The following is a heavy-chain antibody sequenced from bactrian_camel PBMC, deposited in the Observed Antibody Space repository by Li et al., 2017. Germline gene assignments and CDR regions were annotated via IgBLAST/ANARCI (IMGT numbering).Heavy chain of an antibody. D-gene: IGHD1*01. CDR2: IKADTTET. CDR3: AADATPRCTVVHWVYDY. V-gene: IGHV3S40*01. CDR1: GFTFSHYD. J-gene: IGHJ4*01. Sequence: VQLVESGGGLVQPGESLKLSCAATGFTFSHYDMMWVRQAPGKGLEWVSTIKADTTETFYLPAVEGRFTVSRDNTKNTLYLQLNSLKPEDTAMYYCAADATPRCTVVHWVYDYWGQGTQV.